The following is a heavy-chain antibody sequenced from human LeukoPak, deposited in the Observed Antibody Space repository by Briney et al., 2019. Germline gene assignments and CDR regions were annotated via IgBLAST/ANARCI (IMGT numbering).Heavy chain of an antibody. D-gene: IGHD3-10*01. CDR1: SFSTYD. J-gene: IGHJ6*02. CDR3: ARIGDYYGMDV. Sequence: SFSTYDMGWVRQTPGKGLEWIGYIYYSGSTYYNPSLKSRVTISVDTSKNQFSLKLSSVTAADTAVYYCARIGDYYGMDVWGQGTTVTVSS. V-gene: IGHV4-30-4*08. CDR2: IYYSGST.